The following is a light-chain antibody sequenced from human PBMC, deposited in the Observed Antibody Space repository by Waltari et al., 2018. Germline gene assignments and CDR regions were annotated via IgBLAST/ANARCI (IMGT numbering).Light chain of an antibody. CDR2: LAS. J-gene: IGKJ1*01. CDR1: QSVLYSSNNKNY. V-gene: IGKV4-1*01. Sequence: DIVMTQSPDSLAVSLGERATINCKSSQSVLYSSNNKNYLAWYQQKPGQPPKLLIYLASTRESGVPDRFSGSGSGTEFTLTISSLQAEDVAVYYCQQYYSHVRTFGQGTKVEVK. CDR3: QQYYSHVRT.